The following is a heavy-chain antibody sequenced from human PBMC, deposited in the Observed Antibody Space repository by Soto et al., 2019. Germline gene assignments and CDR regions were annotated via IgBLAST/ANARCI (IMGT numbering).Heavy chain of an antibody. CDR1: GGSISSGDYY. CDR2: IYFSGST. J-gene: IGHJ6*02. Sequence: QVQLQESGPGLVKPTQTLSLTCTVSGGSISSGDYYWSWIRQPPGKGLEWIGYIYFSGSTYYNPSLKSRVSISVDTSKNQFSLKLSSVTAADTAVYYCARSLTVVVPAASDYGLDVRGQGTTVTVSS. D-gene: IGHD2-2*01. CDR3: ARSLTVVVPAASDYGLDV. V-gene: IGHV4-30-4*01.